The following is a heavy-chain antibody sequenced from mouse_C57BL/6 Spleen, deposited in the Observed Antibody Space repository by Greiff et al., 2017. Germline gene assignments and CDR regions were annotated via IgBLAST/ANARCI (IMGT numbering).Heavy chain of an antibody. V-gene: IGHV2-2*01. CDR1: GFSLTSYG. J-gene: IGHJ2*01. Sequence: VQLQQSGPGLVQPSQSLSITCPVSGFSLTSYGVHWVRQSPGKGLEWLGVIWSGGSTDYNAAFISRLGISKDNSKSQVFFKMNSLQADDTAIDYCARMVYSNYGYFDYWGQGTTLTVSA. CDR3: ARMVYSNYGYFDY. CDR2: IWSGGST. D-gene: IGHD2-5*01.